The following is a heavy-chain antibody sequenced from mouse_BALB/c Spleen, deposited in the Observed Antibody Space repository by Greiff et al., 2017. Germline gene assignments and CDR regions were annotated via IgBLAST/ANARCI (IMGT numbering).Heavy chain of an antibody. Sequence: EVKLEESGAELVKPGASVKLSCTASGFNIKDTYMHWVKQRPEQGLEWIGRIDPANGNTKYDPKFQGKATITADTSSNTAYLQLSSLTSEDTAVYYCARGTPVPYYFDYWGQGTTLTVSS. CDR2: IDPANGNT. V-gene: IGHV14-3*02. CDR3: ARGTPVPYYFDY. D-gene: IGHD2-14*01. CDR1: GFNIKDTY. J-gene: IGHJ2*01.